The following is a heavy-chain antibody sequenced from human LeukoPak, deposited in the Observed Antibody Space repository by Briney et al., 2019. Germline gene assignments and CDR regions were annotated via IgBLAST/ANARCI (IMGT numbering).Heavy chain of an antibody. D-gene: IGHD1-26*01. CDR1: GYTFTGYY. CDR3: GRNERYRGGWLFD. CDR2: INPNSGGT. Sequence: ASVKVSCKASGYTFTGYYMHWVRQAPGQGLEWMGWINPNSGGTNYAQKFQGRVTMTRDTSISTAYMELSRLRSDDTAVYYCGRNERYRGGWLFDYGARKPRSP. J-gene: IGHJ4*02. V-gene: IGHV1-2*02.